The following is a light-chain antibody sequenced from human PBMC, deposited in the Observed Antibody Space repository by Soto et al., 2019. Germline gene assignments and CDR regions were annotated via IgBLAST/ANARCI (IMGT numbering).Light chain of an antibody. CDR3: QQYNNWPLRD. Sequence: EIVMTQSPATLSVSPGERATLSCRASQSVSSNLAWYQQKPGQAPRLLIYGASTRATGIPARFSGSGSGTEFTLTISSLQSEDFAVYYCQQYNNWPLRDFGPGTKVDIK. V-gene: IGKV3-15*01. CDR1: QSVSSN. CDR2: GAS. J-gene: IGKJ3*01.